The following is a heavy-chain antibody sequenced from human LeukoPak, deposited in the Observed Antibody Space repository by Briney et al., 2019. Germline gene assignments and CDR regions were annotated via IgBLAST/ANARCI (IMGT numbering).Heavy chain of an antibody. D-gene: IGHD5-18*01. CDR1: GYTFTGYY. J-gene: IGHJ5*02. CDR3: ARDIVMVTYWFDP. V-gene: IGHV1-2*02. Sequence: GASVKVSCKASGYTFTGYYMHWVRQAPGQGLEWMGWINPNSGDTKYAQKFQGRVTMTRDTSISTAYMELSRLRSDDTAVYYCARDIVMVTYWFDPWGQGTLVTVSS. CDR2: INPNSGDT.